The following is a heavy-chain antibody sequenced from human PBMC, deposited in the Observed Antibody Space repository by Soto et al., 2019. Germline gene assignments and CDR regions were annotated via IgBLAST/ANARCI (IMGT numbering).Heavy chain of an antibody. J-gene: IGHJ2*01. D-gene: IGHD1-26*01. CDR1: GYNFITYW. V-gene: IGHV5-51*01. Sequence: PLRVACQGAGYNFITYWIRWVRQMHGKGLEWMGIIYPSDSHTTYSPSFQGQVTISADKSISTAYLQWSSMKASDTAMYYFATRRNGSESYSWYFDLWGRRTLLTVSS. CDR2: IYPSDSHT. CDR3: ATRRNGSESYSWYFDL.